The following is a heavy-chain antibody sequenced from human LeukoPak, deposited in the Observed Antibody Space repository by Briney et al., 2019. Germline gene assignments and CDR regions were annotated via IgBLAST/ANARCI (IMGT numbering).Heavy chain of an antibody. CDR3: AKMSGSAIFDY. CDR1: GFTFSTYE. CDR2: ISSTGSNI. V-gene: IGHV3-48*03. J-gene: IGHJ4*02. D-gene: IGHD1-26*01. Sequence: GGSLRLSCAASGFTFSTYEMNWVRQAPGKGLEWVSYISSTGSNIYYADSVKGRFTISRDNAKNSLYLQMNSLRTEDTAVYYCAKMSGSAIFDYWGQGTLVTVSS.